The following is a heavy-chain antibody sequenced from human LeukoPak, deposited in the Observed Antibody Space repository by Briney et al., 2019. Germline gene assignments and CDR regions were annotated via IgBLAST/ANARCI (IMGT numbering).Heavy chain of an antibody. CDR2: IYHSGST. CDR3: ARDIVVVPAASSGGFDY. CDR1: GYSISSGYY. D-gene: IGHD2-2*01. Sequence: PSETLSLTCTVSGYSISSGYYWGWIRQPPGKGLEWIGSIYHSGSTYYNPSLKSRVTISVDTSKNQFSLKLSSVTAADTAVYYCARDIVVVPAASSGGFDYWGQGTLVTVSS. V-gene: IGHV4-38-2*02. J-gene: IGHJ4*02.